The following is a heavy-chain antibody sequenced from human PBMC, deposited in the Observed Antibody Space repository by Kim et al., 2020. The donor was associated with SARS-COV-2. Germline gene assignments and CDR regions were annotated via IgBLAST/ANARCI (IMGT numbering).Heavy chain of an antibody. Sequence: SETLSLTCAVYGGSFSGYYWSWIRQPPGKGLEWIGETNHSGSTNYNPSLKSRVTISVDTSKNQFSLKLSSVTAADTAVYYCARKDILTGYYIPVNAFDIWGQGTMVTVSS. D-gene: IGHD3-9*01. CDR1: GGSFSGYY. V-gene: IGHV4-34*01. J-gene: IGHJ3*02. CDR3: ARKDILTGYYIPVNAFDI. CDR2: TNHSGST.